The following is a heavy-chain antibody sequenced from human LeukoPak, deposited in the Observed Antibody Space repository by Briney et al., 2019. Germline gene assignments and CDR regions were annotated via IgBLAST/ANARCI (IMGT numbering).Heavy chain of an antibody. V-gene: IGHV3-23*01. CDR3: ARDKFPVVPAAMYYMDV. D-gene: IGHD2-2*01. CDR1: GFTFSSYG. CDR2: INTSGGTT. Sequence: PGGSLRLSCAASGFTFSSYGMSWVRQAPGKGLEWVSGINTSGGTTYYADSVKGRFTISRDNSKNTLFLQMNSLRVEDTSIYYCARDKFPVVPAAMYYMDVWGQGTTVTVSS. J-gene: IGHJ6*03.